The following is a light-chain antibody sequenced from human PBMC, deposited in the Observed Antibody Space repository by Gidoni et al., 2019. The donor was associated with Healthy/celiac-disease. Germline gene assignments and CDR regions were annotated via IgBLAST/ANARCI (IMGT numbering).Light chain of an antibody. CDR2: GAS. CDR3: QQYNNWPLT. J-gene: IGKJ4*01. CDR1: QSFSSN. V-gene: IGKV3-15*01. Sequence: ELVMTQSPATLSVSPGERAPLSCRASQSFSSNLAWYQQKPGQAPRLLIYGASTRATGIPARFSGSGSGTEFTLTISSLQSEDFAVYYCQQYNNWPLTFGGGTKVEIK.